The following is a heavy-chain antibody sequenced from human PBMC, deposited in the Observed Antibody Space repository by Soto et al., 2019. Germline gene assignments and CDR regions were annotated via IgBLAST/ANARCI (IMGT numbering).Heavy chain of an antibody. D-gene: IGHD5-12*01. CDR1: GFTFSSCA. CDR3: AAELGNSGYDGHDY. CDR2: IIYDGSDK. J-gene: IGHJ4*02. V-gene: IGHV3-30-3*01. Sequence: QVQLVESGGGVVQPGRSLRLSCAASGFTFSSCAMHWVRQAPGKGLEWVAVIIYDGSDKYYADSVQGRFTTSRDNSKNTLYLQMNSLRPEDTAVYYCAAELGNSGYDGHDYWGQGTLVTVSS.